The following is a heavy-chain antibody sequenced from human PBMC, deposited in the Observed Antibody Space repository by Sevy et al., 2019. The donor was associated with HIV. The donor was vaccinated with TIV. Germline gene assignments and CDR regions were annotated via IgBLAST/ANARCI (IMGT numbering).Heavy chain of an antibody. J-gene: IGHJ3*01. CDR2: IKQDGSVK. D-gene: IGHD3-22*01. CDR3: ARGTYYYDSSGYYHDVFDV. CDR1: SGFTFSSYW. Sequence: GGSLRLSCAASSGFTFSSYWMSWVCQAPGKGLEWVANIKQDGSVKHHVDSVRGRFTISRDNAKNSLYLQMNRLRVEDTAVYYCARGTYYYDSSGYYHDVFDVWGQGTMVTVSS. V-gene: IGHV3-7*03.